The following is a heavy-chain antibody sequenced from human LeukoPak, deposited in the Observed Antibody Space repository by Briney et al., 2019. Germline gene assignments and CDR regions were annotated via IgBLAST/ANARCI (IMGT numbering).Heavy chain of an antibody. CDR2: ISHNSRTM. CDR1: GFTFSSYS. J-gene: IGHJ4*02. V-gene: IGHV3-48*02. CDR3: VRGYPLGVATFDS. Sequence: GGSRRLSRAASGFTFSSYSMNWVRQAPGKGLEWVSYISHNSRTMHYADSVKGRLTISRDDAKNSLFLQMNSLRDEDTAVYYCVRGYPLGVATFDSWGQGTLVIVSS. D-gene: IGHD3-10*01.